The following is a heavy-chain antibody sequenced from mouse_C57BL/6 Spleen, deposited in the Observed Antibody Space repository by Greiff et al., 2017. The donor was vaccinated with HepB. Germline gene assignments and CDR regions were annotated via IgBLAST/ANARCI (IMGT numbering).Heavy chain of an antibody. CDR1: GYTFTSYW. CDR3: ARPNWEKGMDY. J-gene: IGHJ4*01. V-gene: IGHV1-64*01. D-gene: IGHD4-1*01. Sequence: QVQLKQSGAELVKPGASVKLSCKASGYTFTSYWMHWVKQRPGQGLEWIGMIHPNSGSTNYNEKFKSKATLTVDKSSSTAYMQLSSLTSEDSAVYYCARPNWEKGMDYWGQGTSVTVSS. CDR2: IHPNSGST.